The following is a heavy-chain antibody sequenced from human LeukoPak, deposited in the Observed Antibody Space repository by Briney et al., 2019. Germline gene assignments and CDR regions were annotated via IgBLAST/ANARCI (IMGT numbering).Heavy chain of an antibody. J-gene: IGHJ6*03. V-gene: IGHV4-38-2*01. Sequence: PSETLSLTCAVSGYSISSGYYWGWIRQPPGKGLEWIGSIYHSGSTYYNPSLKSRVTISVDTSKNQFSLKLSSVTAVDTAVYYCARGGTMVRGVIRDYYYYYMDVWGKGTTVTVSS. CDR3: ARGGTMVRGVIRDYYYYYMDV. CDR2: IYHSGST. CDR1: GYSISSGYY. D-gene: IGHD3-10*01.